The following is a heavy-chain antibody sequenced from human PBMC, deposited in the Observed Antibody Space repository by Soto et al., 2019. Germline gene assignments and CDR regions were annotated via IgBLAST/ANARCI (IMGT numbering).Heavy chain of an antibody. J-gene: IGHJ5*02. CDR2: IYATGTT. CDR1: GASISGYY. V-gene: IGHV4-4*07. D-gene: IGHD1-1*01. CDR3: VRDGTKTLRDWFDP. Sequence: PSETLSLTCTVSGASISGYYWSWSRKSAGKGLEWIGRIYATGTTDYNPSLKSRVMMSVDTSKKQFSLKLRPVTAADTAVYYCVRDGTKTLRDWFDPWGQGISVTVSS.